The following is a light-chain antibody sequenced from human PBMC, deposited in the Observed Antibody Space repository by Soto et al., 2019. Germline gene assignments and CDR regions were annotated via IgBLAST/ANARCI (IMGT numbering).Light chain of an antibody. CDR3: QQRSVGVT. Sequence: EIVLTQSPATLSLSPGERATLSCRASQSISNYLAWYQHKPGQAPRLLIYDASNRATATPPRFSGSGSGTDFTLTISSLECGDCAVFYCQQRSVGVTFGQGILLEIK. V-gene: IGKV3-11*01. CDR2: DAS. J-gene: IGKJ5*01. CDR1: QSISNY.